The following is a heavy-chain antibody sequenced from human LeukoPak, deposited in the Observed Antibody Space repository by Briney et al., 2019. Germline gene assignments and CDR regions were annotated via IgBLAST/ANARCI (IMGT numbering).Heavy chain of an antibody. V-gene: IGHV4-39*02. J-gene: IGHJ4*02. Sequence: SETLSLTCTVSGGSISSNDYYWAWIRQPPGMGLEYIGSIYYSGSTYYNPSLKSRVTISVDTSKNQFSLKLSSVTAADTDVYYCAREDGSSGYDDFWGQGTLVTVSS. CDR1: GGSISSNDYY. CDR2: IYYSGST. CDR3: AREDGSSGYDDF. D-gene: IGHD5-12*01.